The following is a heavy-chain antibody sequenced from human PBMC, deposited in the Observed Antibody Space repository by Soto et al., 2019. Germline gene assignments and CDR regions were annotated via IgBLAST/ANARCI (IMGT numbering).Heavy chain of an antibody. Sequence: ASETLSLTCTVSGGSLSGGTNYWSWVRQSPGKEMEWIGYIYDRGSTKYNPSLKSQVTISVDKSKNQFSLKLSSVTAADTAVYYCARVPEYSSSWYFYYYYYYGMDVWGQGTTVTVSS. CDR3: ARVPEYSSSWYFYYYYYYGMDV. CDR2: IYDRGST. CDR1: GGSLSGGTNY. V-gene: IGHV4-61*01. J-gene: IGHJ6*02. D-gene: IGHD6-13*01.